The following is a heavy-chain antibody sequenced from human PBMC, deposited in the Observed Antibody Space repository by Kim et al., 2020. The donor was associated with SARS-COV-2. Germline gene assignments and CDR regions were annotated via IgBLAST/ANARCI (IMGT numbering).Heavy chain of an antibody. V-gene: IGHV4-59*13. CDR1: GGSISSYY. Sequence: SETLSLTCTVSGGSISSYYWSWIRQPPGKGLEWIGYIYYSGSTNYNPSLKSRVTISVDTSKNQFSLKLSSVTAADTAVYYCARGLRYFDWFSGWFDPWGQETLVTGSS. D-gene: IGHD3-9*01. J-gene: IGHJ5*02. CDR2: IYYSGST. CDR3: ARGLRYFDWFSGWFDP.